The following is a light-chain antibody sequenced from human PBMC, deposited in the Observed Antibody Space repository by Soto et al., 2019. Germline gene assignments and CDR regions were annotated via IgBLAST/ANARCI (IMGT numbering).Light chain of an antibody. CDR1: QTVXTW. Sequence: IRVTQWAPTLSASVGDSVTITCRARQTVXTWMAWYKKKPGKAPKVLVXDDSTLQSGVASRFRGRGSGKEFTLTISSLQPDYFATYYCHQYDKYSTWTFGQGTKVDIK. J-gene: IGKJ1*01. CDR3: HQYDKYSTWT. V-gene: IGKV1-5*01. CDR2: DDS.